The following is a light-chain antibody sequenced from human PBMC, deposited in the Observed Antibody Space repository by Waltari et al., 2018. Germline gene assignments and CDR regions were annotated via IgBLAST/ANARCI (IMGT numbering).Light chain of an antibody. V-gene: IGLV2-8*01. Sequence: QSALTQPPSASGSPGQSVTISCTGTSSDVGAYNYVSWYQQYPDKAPKLMIYEVTKRPSGVPDRLSGSKSGNTASLSVSGLQAEDEADYYCISYAGNNKYVLGAGTKVTVL. J-gene: IGLJ1*01. CDR1: SSDVGAYNY. CDR3: ISYAGNNKYV. CDR2: EVT.